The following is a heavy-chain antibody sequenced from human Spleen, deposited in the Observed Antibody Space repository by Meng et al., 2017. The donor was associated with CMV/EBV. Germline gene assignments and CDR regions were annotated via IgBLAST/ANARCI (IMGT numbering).Heavy chain of an antibody. CDR1: GGSFSSYY. Sequence: QVQLQQWGSGLLKPSETLSLTCAVYGGSFSSYYWSWIRQPPGKGLEWIGYIYYSGSTNYNPSLKSRVTISVDTSKNQFSLKLSSVTAADTAIYYCAREKCSSTTCYFDYWGQGTLVTVSS. D-gene: IGHD2-2*01. CDR2: IYYSGST. J-gene: IGHJ4*02. V-gene: IGHV4-59*01. CDR3: AREKCSSTTCYFDY.